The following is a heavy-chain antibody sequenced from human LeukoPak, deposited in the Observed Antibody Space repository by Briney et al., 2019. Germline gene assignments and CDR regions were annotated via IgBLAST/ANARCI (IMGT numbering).Heavy chain of an antibody. V-gene: IGHV3-48*03. J-gene: IGHJ4*02. Sequence: GGSLRLSCGASGFTFSSYEMNWVRQAPGKGLEWVSHISSSGGTIYYADSVKGRFTISRDNSKNTLYLQMNSLRAEDTAVYYCARRAGAYSHPYDYWGQGTLVTVSS. CDR1: GFTFSSYE. D-gene: IGHD4/OR15-4a*01. CDR3: ARRAGAYSHPYDY. CDR2: ISSSGGTI.